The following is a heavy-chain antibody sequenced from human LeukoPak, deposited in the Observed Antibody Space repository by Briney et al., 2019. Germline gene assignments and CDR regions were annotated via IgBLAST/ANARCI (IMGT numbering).Heavy chain of an antibody. CDR2: IYTRGNT. J-gene: IGHJ4*02. V-gene: IGHV4-4*07. CDR3: ARTQWLFAFDY. Sequence: KPSETLSLTCTVSGGSISTFYWSWIRQPAGKGLEWIGRIYTRGNTNYSPSLKSRVTMSIDTSKNQFSLRLSSVTAADTAVYYCARTQWLFAFDYWGQGTLVTVSS. CDR1: GGSISTFY. D-gene: IGHD6-19*01.